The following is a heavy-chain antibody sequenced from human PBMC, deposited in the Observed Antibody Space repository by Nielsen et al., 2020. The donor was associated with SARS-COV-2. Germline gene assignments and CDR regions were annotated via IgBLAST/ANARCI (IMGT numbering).Heavy chain of an antibody. V-gene: IGHV1-18*01. Sequence: ASVKVSCKASGYTFTSYGISWVRQAPGQGLEWMGWISAYNGNTNYAQKLQGRVTMTEDTSTDTAYMELSSLRSEDTAVYYCATTGYCSGGSCYSSAFYYGMDVWGQGTTVTVSS. J-gene: IGHJ6*02. CDR3: ATTGYCSGGSCYSSAFYYGMDV. D-gene: IGHD2-15*01. CDR2: ISAYNGNT. CDR1: GYTFTSYG.